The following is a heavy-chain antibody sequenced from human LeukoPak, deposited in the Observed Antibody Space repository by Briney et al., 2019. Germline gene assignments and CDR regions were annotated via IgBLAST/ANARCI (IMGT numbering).Heavy chain of an antibody. J-gene: IGHJ4*02. D-gene: IGHD4-17*01. Sequence: SETLSLTCTVSGVSISSSNSYWGWIRQPAGKGLEWIGRIYTSGTTHYNPSLKSRVTMSVDTSKNQFSLKLSSVTAADTAVYYCARLSTVTTSFDYWGQGTLVTVSS. CDR3: ARLSTVTTSFDY. V-gene: IGHV4-61*02. CDR2: IYTSGTT. CDR1: GVSISSSNSY.